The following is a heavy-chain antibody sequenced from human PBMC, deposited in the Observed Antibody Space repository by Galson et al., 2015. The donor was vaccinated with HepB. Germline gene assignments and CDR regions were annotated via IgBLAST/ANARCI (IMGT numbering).Heavy chain of an antibody. D-gene: IGHD3-22*01. CDR3: ARRGGRYYYDTSEYPHAFGY. V-gene: IGHV3-7*03. Sequence: SLRLSCAASGFTFGSYWMRWVRQAPGKGLEWVANIKQDGSEKSYVDSVKGRFTISRDNAKNSLYLQMSSLRAEDTAIYYCARRGGRYYYDTSEYPHAFGYWGQGTLVTVSS. J-gene: IGHJ4*02. CDR1: GFTFGSYW. CDR2: IKQDGSEK.